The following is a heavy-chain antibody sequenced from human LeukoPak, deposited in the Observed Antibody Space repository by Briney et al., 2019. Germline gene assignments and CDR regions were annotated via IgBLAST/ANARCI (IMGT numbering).Heavy chain of an antibody. Sequence: GGSLRLSCAASGFTFDDYTMHWVRQAPGKGLEWVSLISLDGGSTYYADSVKGRLTISRDNSKNSLYLQMNSLRTEDTALYYRAKLADTAMAQEVRPYYYYGMDVWGQGTTVTVSS. J-gene: IGHJ6*02. V-gene: IGHV3-43*01. CDR3: AKLADTAMAQEVRPYYYYGMDV. CDR2: ISLDGGST. D-gene: IGHD5-18*01. CDR1: GFTFDDYT.